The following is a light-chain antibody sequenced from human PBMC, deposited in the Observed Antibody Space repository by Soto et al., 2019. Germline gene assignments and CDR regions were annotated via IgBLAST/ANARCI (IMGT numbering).Light chain of an antibody. CDR1: SSDVGGYNY. Sequence: QSALTQPASVSGSPGQSITISCTGTSSDVGGYNYVSWYQQHPGKAPRLMIFEVSNRPSGVSSRFSASKSGNTASLTISGLQAEDEADYYCPSYTSSSTRVFGGGTKLTVL. CDR2: EVS. CDR3: PSYTSSSTRV. V-gene: IGLV2-14*01. J-gene: IGLJ3*02.